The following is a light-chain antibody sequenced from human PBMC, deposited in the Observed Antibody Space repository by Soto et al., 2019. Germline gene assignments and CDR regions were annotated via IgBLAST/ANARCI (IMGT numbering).Light chain of an antibody. J-gene: IGKJ5*01. Sequence: IQMTQSPSSLSASVGDRVTITCRASQSISRNLNWYQQKPGKAPKLLIYAASSLQSGVPSRFSGSGSRTDITLTISSLQPEDFATYYCQQSYSTPHTFGQGTRLEIK. V-gene: IGKV1-39*01. CDR2: AAS. CDR3: QQSYSTPHT. CDR1: QSISRN.